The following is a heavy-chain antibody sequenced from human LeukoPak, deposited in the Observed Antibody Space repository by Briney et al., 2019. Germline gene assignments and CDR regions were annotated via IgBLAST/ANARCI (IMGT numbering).Heavy chain of an antibody. Sequence: GGSLRLSCVASGFTFSNYTMHWVRQAPGKGLEWVAVVSYSGTIKSYADSVKSRLTISRDNSQNTLYLQMNSLRAEDTAVYYCVATSGSSTNWGQGTLVTVSS. J-gene: IGHJ4*02. CDR2: VSYSGTIK. CDR1: GFTFSNYT. CDR3: VATSGSSTN. V-gene: IGHV3-30-3*01. D-gene: IGHD2-2*01.